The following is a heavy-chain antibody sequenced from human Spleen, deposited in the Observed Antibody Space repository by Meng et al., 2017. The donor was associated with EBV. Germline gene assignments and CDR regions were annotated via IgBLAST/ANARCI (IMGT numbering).Heavy chain of an antibody. CDR3: AKDLSGRFDP. CDR2: IPSDASHNK. J-gene: IGHJ5*02. D-gene: IGHD1-14*01. CDR1: GFMFSGYG. Sequence: GRWGGSGGGLVQPGRALCLSRAASGFMFSGYGFHWVRQATGKGPEWVAIIPSDASHNKYYADSVKGRFTISRDNSKNTLYLQMNSLKIEDTAVYYCAKDLSGRFDPWGQGTLVTVSS. V-gene: IGHV3-30*18.